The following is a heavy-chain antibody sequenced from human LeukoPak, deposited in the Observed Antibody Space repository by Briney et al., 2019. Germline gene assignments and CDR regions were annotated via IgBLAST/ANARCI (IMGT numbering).Heavy chain of an antibody. CDR1: GGSITSSTYY. CDR3: ARSGSGYLRYYFDH. Sequence: SETLSLTCTVSGGSITSSTYYWGWIRQPPGKGLEWSGSIYASGSTYYNPSLKRRVTISVGTSKNQFSLKLSSVTAADTAVYYCARSGSGYLRYYFDHWGQGTLVTVSS. CDR2: IYASGST. V-gene: IGHV4-39*01. J-gene: IGHJ4*02. D-gene: IGHD5-12*01.